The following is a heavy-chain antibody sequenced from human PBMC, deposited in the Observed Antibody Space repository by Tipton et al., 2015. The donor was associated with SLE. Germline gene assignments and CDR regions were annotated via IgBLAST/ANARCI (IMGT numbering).Heavy chain of an antibody. J-gene: IGHJ6*02. CDR2: FYYSGTT. D-gene: IGHD1-26*01. Sequence: GLVKPSETLSVTCTVSGGSISSYYWSWIRQPPGKGLEWIGYFYYSGTTRYNPSLKSRLTISVDTSKNQFSLNLSSVTAADTAVYYCARWCGIEAMGGHFYYYGMDVWGQGTVVTVSS. CDR3: ARWCGIEAMGGHFYYYGMDV. CDR1: GGSISSYY. V-gene: IGHV4-59*08.